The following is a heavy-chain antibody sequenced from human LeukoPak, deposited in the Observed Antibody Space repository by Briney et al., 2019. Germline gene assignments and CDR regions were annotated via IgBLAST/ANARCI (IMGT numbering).Heavy chain of an antibody. J-gene: IGHJ6*03. Sequence: ASVKVSCKASGYTFTGYYMHWVRQAPGQGLEWMGWINPNSGGTNYAQKFQGRVTMTRDTSISTAYMELSRLRSDDTAVYYCARRAGYCSSTSCYAPLYYSYYMDVWGKGTTVTVSS. V-gene: IGHV1-2*02. CDR1: GYTFTGYY. CDR3: ARRAGYCSSTSCYAPLYYSYYMDV. D-gene: IGHD2-2*01. CDR2: INPNSGGT.